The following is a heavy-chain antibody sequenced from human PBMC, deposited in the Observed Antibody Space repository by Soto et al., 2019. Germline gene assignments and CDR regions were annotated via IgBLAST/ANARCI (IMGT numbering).Heavy chain of an antibody. Sequence: GGSLRLSCAASGFTFSNYAMSWVRQAPGKGLEWVSTISSNGAGTYYADSVKGRLTISRDNSKNTLFLQMDSLRAEDTAVYFCARYGRVLDYWGQGTLVTVSS. J-gene: IGHJ4*02. CDR3: ARYGRVLDY. CDR2: ISSNGAGT. CDR1: GFTFSNYA. D-gene: IGHD3-16*01. V-gene: IGHV3-23*01.